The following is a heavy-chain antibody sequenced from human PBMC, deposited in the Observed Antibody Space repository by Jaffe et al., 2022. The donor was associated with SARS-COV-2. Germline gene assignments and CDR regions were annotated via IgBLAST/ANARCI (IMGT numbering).Heavy chain of an antibody. V-gene: IGHV4-34*01. CDR3: ARSLLGSGQNYFDY. CDR2: INHSGST. CDR1: GGSFSGYY. Sequence: QVQLQQWGAGLLKPSETLSLTCAVYGGSFSGYYWSWIRQPPGKGLEWIGEINHSGSTNYNPSLKSRVTISVDTSKNQFSLKLSSVTAADTAVYYCARSLLGSGQNYFDYWGQGTLVTVSS. J-gene: IGHJ4*02. D-gene: IGHD3-10*01.